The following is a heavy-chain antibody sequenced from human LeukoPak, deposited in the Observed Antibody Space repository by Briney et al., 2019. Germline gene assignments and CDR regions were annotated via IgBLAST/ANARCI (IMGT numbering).Heavy chain of an antibody. Sequence: GGSLRLSCAASGFTFSGYDMHWVRQGPGKGLEWVSAISIGGDTYYPGSVKGRFTISRENAKNSFYLQMNSLRAGDTAIYYCARGAKGDSYDSSGYYPYYFDYWGQGTLVTVSS. V-gene: IGHV3-13*01. CDR1: GFTFSGYD. CDR2: ISIGGDT. D-gene: IGHD3-22*01. CDR3: ARGAKGDSYDSSGYYPYYFDY. J-gene: IGHJ4*02.